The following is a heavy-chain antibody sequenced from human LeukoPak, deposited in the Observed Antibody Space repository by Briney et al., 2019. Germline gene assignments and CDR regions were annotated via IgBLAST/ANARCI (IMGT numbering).Heavy chain of an antibody. CDR3: ARDSYCSSTSCPPV. D-gene: IGHD2-2*01. Sequence: PGGSLRLSCAASGFTFSTYAMSWVRQAPGKGLEWVSGISGSGGSTFYADSVKGRLTISRDNSKNTLYLQMNSLRVEDTAVYYCARDSYCSSTSCPPVWGQGTTVTVSS. CDR1: GFTFSTYA. CDR2: ISGSGGST. J-gene: IGHJ6*02. V-gene: IGHV3-23*01.